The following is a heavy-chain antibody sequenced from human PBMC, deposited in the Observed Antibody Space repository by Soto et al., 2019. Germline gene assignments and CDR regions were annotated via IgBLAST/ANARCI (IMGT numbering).Heavy chain of an antibody. Sequence: EVQLVESGGGLVQPGRSLRLSCAASGFTFDDYAMHWVRQAPGKGLEWVSGISWNSGSIGYADSVKGRFTISRDNAKNSLYLQMNSLRVEATALYYCAKDMGYGDSSWYFDLWGRGTLVTVSS. CDR2: ISWNSGSI. J-gene: IGHJ2*01. V-gene: IGHV3-9*01. D-gene: IGHD4-17*01. CDR1: GFTFDDYA. CDR3: AKDMGYGDSSWYFDL.